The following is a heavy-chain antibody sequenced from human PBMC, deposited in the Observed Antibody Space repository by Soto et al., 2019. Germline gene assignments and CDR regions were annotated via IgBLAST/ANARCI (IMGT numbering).Heavy chain of an antibody. CDR3: AREDSTSKLSAFDI. D-gene: IGHD2-2*01. CDR2: ISSSSSTI. CDR1: GFTFSSYS. Sequence: PGGSLRLSCAASGFTFSSYSMNWVRQAPGKGLEWVSYISSSSSTIYYADSVKGRFTISRDNAKNSLYLQVNSLRDEDTAVYYCAREDSTSKLSAFDIWGQGTMVTVSS. V-gene: IGHV3-48*02. J-gene: IGHJ3*02.